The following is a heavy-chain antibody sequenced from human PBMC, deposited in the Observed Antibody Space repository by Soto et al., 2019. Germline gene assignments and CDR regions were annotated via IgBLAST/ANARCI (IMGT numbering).Heavy chain of an antibody. J-gene: IGHJ4*02. Sequence: QITLNESGPTLVKPTQTLTLTCTFSGFSLTTRGVGVGWIRQPPGKALEWLALMSWDDDEGYSPTLKSIVTITRDTCKIHVFLTLNNMDPVDTATYFCAHRPRGYSYHFENWVQGTLGTVSA. V-gene: IGHV2-5*02. CDR2: MSWDDDE. CDR3: AHRPRGYSYHFEN. CDR1: GFSLTTRGVG. D-gene: IGHD5-18*01.